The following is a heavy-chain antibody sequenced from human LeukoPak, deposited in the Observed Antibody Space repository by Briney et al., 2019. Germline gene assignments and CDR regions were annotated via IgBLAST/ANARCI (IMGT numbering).Heavy chain of an antibody. V-gene: IGHV3-53*01. CDR1: GFTFSSYA. CDR3: ARERLRLFDP. Sequence: PGGSPRLSCAASGFTFSSYAMSWVRQAPGKGLEWVSVIYSGGSTYYADSVKGRFTISRDNSKNTLYLQMDSLRAEDTAVYYCARERLRLFDPWGQGTLVTVSS. CDR2: IYSGGST. D-gene: IGHD3-16*01. J-gene: IGHJ5*02.